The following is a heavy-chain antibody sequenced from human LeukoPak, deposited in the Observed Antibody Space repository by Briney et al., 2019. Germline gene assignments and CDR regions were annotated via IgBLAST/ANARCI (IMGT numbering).Heavy chain of an antibody. CDR2: INPNSGGT. V-gene: IGHV1-2*02. D-gene: IGHD1-26*01. CDR1: GYTFTGYY. Sequence: ASVKVSCKASGYTFTGYYMHWVRQAPGQGLEWMGWINPNSGGTNYAQKFQGRVTMTRDTSTSTVYMELSSLRSEDTAVYYCARVRSGSYRNYYYYGMDVWGQGTTVTVSS. CDR3: ARVRSGSYRNYYYYGMDV. J-gene: IGHJ6*02.